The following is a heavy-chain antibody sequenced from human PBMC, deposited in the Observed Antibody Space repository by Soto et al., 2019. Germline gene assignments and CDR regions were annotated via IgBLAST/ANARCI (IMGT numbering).Heavy chain of an antibody. CDR1: GFTLSGHY. V-gene: IGHV3-72*01. CDR3: VRATYFSDSSGYTRCLDY. D-gene: IGHD3-22*01. Sequence: GGSLRLSCAGSGFTLSGHYSDWVRQAPGKGLEWVGRSRDKPQGYSTAYAASVKGRFTTSRDESKNSAYLQMNSLKTEDTAVYYCVRATYFSDSSGYTRCLDYWGQGTLVTVSS. J-gene: IGHJ4*02. CDR2: SRDKPQGYST.